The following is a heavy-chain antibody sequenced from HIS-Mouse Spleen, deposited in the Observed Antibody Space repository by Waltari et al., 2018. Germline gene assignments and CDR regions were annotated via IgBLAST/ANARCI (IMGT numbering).Heavy chain of an antibody. J-gene: IGHJ4*02. CDR3: AKRRTNWGAYFDY. CDR1: GFTFSSYA. D-gene: IGHD7-27*01. V-gene: IGHV3-23*01. CDR2: ISGSGGST. Sequence: EVQLLESGGGLVQPGGSLRLSCAASGFTFSSYAMSWVRQAPGKGLEWVSDISGSGGSTDYADSVKGRFTISRDNSKNTLYLQMNSLRAEDTAVYYCAKRRTNWGAYFDYWGQGTLVTVSS.